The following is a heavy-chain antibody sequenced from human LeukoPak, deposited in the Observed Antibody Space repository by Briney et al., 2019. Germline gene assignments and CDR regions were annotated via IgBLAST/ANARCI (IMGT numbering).Heavy chain of an antibody. CDR2: IKSKSDGGTI. D-gene: IGHD2-15*01. CDR1: GFTFSDAW. CDR3: TTRRQDGW. Sequence: PGGSLRLSCVGSGFTFSDAWMSWVRQAPGKGLEWVGRIKSKSDGGTIDYAAPVKGRFTISRDDSGNTLYLQMNSLKTEDTAVYYCTTRRQDGWWGRGTLVTVS. V-gene: IGHV3-15*01. J-gene: IGHJ4*02.